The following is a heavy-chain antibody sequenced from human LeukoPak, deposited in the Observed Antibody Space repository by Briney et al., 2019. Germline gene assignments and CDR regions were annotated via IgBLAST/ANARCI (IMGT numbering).Heavy chain of an antibody. V-gene: IGHV3-21*01. Sequence: GGSLRLSCAASGFTFSTYSMNWVRQAPGKGLEWVSSITSSSTYIYYADSVKGRFTISRDNAKKSLYLQMNSLRAEDTAVYYCARMVNGRPMRYYFDYWGQGTLVTVSS. J-gene: IGHJ4*02. D-gene: IGHD4-23*01. CDR3: ARMVNGRPMRYYFDY. CDR1: GFTFSTYS. CDR2: ITSSSTYI.